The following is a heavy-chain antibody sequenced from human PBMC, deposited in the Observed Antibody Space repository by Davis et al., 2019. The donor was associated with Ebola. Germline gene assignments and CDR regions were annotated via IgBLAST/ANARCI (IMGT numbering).Heavy chain of an antibody. CDR2: IYYSGST. D-gene: IGHD1-7*01. CDR1: GGSISSSSYY. Sequence: SETLSLTCTVSGGSISSSSYYWSWIRQPPGKGLEWIGYIYYSGSTNYNPSLKSRVTISVDTSKNQFSLKLSSVTAADTAVYYCARVRLELRYYGMDVWGKGTTVTVSS. CDR3: ARVRLELRYYGMDV. J-gene: IGHJ6*04. V-gene: IGHV4-61*05.